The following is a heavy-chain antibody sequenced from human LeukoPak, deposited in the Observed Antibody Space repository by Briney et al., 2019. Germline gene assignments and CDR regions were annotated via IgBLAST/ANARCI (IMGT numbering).Heavy chain of an antibody. V-gene: IGHV3-23*01. CDR1: GFTFSSYG. Sequence: GGSLRLSCAASGFTFSSYGMSWVRQAPGKGLEWVSGISSSGGSIYYADSVKGRFTISRDNPKNTLYLQMNSLRAEDTAVYYCAKIITAYDYWGQGTLVTVSS. D-gene: IGHD3-10*01. CDR3: AKIITAYDY. J-gene: IGHJ4*02. CDR2: ISSSGGSI.